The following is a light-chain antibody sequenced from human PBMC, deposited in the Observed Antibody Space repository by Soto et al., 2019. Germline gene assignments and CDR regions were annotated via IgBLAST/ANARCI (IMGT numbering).Light chain of an antibody. CDR2: WAS. Sequence: DIVMTQSPDSLAVSLGERATINCKSSQSVLYSSNNKNYLAWYQQKPGQPPKLLIYWASTRESGVPDRFSGSGSGTDFTLTIRSLQAEDVAVYYCQQYWSTPYAFGQGTKLEIK. CDR1: QSVLYSSNNKNY. V-gene: IGKV4-1*01. J-gene: IGKJ2*01. CDR3: QQYWSTPYA.